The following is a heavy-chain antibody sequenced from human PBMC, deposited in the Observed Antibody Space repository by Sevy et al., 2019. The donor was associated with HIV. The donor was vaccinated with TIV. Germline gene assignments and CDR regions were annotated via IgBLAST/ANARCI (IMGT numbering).Heavy chain of an antibody. J-gene: IGHJ3*02. CDR3: ARSRAYPRDSDDGFAN. CDR1: DASITTNY. Sequence: SETQSLTCLVSDASITTNYWSWIRQAPGKGLEWIGYFFHSSTTNYNRSLKSRVTISGDTSKNEFSLRLTSVTATDTAVYYCARSRAYPRDSDDGFANWGQGTMVTVSS. V-gene: IGHV4-59*01. D-gene: IGHD2-21*01. CDR2: FFHSSTT.